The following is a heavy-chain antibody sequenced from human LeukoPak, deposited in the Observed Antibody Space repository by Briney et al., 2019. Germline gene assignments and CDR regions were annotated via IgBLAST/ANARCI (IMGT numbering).Heavy chain of an antibody. D-gene: IGHD3-3*02. J-gene: IGHJ4*02. CDR1: GGSISSDY. CDR2: IYNSGST. V-gene: IGHV4-59*01. Sequence: PSETLSLTCTVSGGSISSDYWSWIRQPPGKGLEWIAYIYNSGSTNYNPSLKSRVTISVDTSKNQFSLKLSSVTAADTAVYYCARAPLHYYWGQGTLVTVSS. CDR3: ARAPLHYY.